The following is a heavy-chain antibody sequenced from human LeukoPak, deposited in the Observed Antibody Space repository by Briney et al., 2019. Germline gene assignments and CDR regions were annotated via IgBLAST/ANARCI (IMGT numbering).Heavy chain of an antibody. Sequence: ASVKVSCRASGYTFTGDYMHWVPQAPGQGLEWMGIINPSGGSTSYAQKFQGRVTMTRDTSTSTVYMELRSLRSEDTAVYYCARVLRYFDWLSYWGQGTLVTVSS. CDR1: GYTFTGDY. CDR2: INPSGGST. CDR3: ARVLRYFDWLSY. V-gene: IGHV1-46*01. D-gene: IGHD3-9*01. J-gene: IGHJ4*02.